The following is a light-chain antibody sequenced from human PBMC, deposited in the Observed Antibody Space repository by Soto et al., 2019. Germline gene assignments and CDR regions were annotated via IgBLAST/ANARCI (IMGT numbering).Light chain of an antibody. V-gene: IGLV1-47*01. CDR2: KNN. CDR3: AAWDDSLSGV. CDR1: SSNIGTNS. J-gene: IGLJ3*02. Sequence: QSVLTQPPSTSGTPGQRVTISCSGSSSNIGTNSVYWYQHFPGTAPKLLIFKNNQRPSGVPDRFSGSKSGTSASLAISGLRSEDEADYYCAAWDDSLSGVFGGGTQLTVL.